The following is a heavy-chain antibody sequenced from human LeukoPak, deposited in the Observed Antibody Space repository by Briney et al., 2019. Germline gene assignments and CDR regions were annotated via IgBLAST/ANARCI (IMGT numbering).Heavy chain of an antibody. CDR1: GFTFSDYS. J-gene: IGHJ5*02. Sequence: GGSLRLSCAASGFTFSDYSMNWVRQAPGKGLEWVSAIIKSGSHIYYADSVKGRFTISRDNANNSLYLQMTGLRAEDTAVYYCARGRGGDNSDWFDPWGPGTLVTVSS. CDR2: IIKSGSHI. V-gene: IGHV3-21*01. CDR3: ARGRGGDNSDWFDP. D-gene: IGHD1-20*01.